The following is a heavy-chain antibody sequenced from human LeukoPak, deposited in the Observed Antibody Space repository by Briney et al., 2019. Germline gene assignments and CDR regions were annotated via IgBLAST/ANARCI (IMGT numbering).Heavy chain of an antibody. D-gene: IGHD6-13*01. CDR2: IWYDASSK. CDR1: GFTFSSFG. Sequence: GGSLRLSCAASGFTFSSFGMHWVRQAPGKGLEWVAVIWYDASSKYYADSVKGRFTISRDNSKNTLFLQMNSLRDDDTAVYYCVRGVGVSRFNYFDPWGQGTLVIVSS. V-gene: IGHV3-33*08. CDR3: VRGVGVSRFNYFDP. J-gene: IGHJ5*02.